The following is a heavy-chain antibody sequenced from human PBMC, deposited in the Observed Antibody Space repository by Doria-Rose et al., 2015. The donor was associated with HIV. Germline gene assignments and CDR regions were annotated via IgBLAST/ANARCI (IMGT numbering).Heavy chain of an antibody. V-gene: IGHV2-26*01. J-gene: IGHJ4*02. D-gene: IGHD6-13*01. CDR3: ARIKSSRWYHKYYFDF. CDR2: IFSDDER. CDR1: GVSLSSPGMG. Sequence: QVTLKESGPVLVKPTETLTLTCTVSGVSLSSPGMGVSWIRQPPGKALEWRDKIFSDDERSYTTSLKSRLTSSRGTSKSQVVLTMTDMDPVDTATYYCARIKSSRWYHKYYFDFWGQGTLVIVSA.